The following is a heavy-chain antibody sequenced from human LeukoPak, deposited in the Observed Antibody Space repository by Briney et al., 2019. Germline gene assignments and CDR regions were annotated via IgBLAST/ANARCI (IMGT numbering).Heavy chain of an antibody. J-gene: IGHJ4*02. V-gene: IGHV1-69*04. CDR1: GDTFSSYA. D-gene: IGHD2-15*01. CDR3: ARGYCSGGSCYAFDY. Sequence: SVKVSCKASGDTFSSYAISWVRQAPGQGLEWMGRIIPILGIANYAQKFQGRVTITADKSTSTAYMELSSLRSEDTAVYYCARGYCSGGSCYAFDYWGQGTLVTVSS. CDR2: IIPILGIA.